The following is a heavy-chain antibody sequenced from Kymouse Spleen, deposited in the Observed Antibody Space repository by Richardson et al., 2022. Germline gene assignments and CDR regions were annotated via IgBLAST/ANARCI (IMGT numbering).Heavy chain of an antibody. CDR1: GFTFDDYA. CDR3: AKDFYSSG*YYYYYGMDV. CDR2: ISWNSGSI. J-gene: IGHJ6*02. D-gene: IGHD6-19*01. Sequence: EVQLVESGGGLVQPGRSLRLSCAASGFTFDDYAMHWVRQAPGKGLEWVSGISWNSGSIGYADSVKGRFTISRDNAKNSLYLQMNSLRAEDTALYYCAKDFYSSG*YYYYYGMDVWGQGTTVTVSS. V-gene: IGHV3-9*01.